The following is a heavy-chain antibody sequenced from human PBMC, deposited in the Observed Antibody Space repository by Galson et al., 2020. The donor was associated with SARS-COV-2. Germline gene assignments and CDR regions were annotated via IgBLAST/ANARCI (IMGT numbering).Heavy chain of an antibody. CDR2: IWYDGSNQ. CDR1: GFTFSSYG. J-gene: IGHJ4*02. Sequence: GGSLRLSCAASGFTFSSYGMHWVRQAPGKGLEWVAVIWYDGSNQYYADSVKGRFTISRDNSKNTLYLQMNSLRAEDTAVYYCARDGMVGATGLGYWGQGTLVTVSS. D-gene: IGHD1-26*01. V-gene: IGHV3-33*01. CDR3: ARDGMVGATGLGY.